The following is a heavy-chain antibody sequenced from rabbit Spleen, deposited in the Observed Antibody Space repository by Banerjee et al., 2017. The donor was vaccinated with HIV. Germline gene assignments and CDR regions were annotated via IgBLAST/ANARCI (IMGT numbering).Heavy chain of an antibody. D-gene: IGHD2-1*01. J-gene: IGHJ4*01. Sequence: QEQLVESGGGLVQPEGSLTLTCKASGFSFSDRDVMCWVRQAPGKGLQWIACINASTGKPVYATWASGRFTISRTSSTTVTLHMTSLTAADRATYFCARDLVGVIGWNFYLWGQGTLVTVS. V-gene: IGHV1S45*01. CDR2: INASTGKP. CDR3: ARDLVGVIGWNFYL. CDR1: GFSFSDRDV.